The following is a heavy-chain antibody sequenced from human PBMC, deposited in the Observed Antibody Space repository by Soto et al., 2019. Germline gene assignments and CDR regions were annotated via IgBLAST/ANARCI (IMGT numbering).Heavy chain of an antibody. CDR2: MNAKSGDT. J-gene: IGHJ6*02. CDR3: ARGNPFNYAGFDV. D-gene: IGHD3-16*01. CDR1: GYTFSDFD. Sequence: ASVKVSCKASGYTFSDFDINWLRQASGQGPEWMGWMNAKSGDTFFAQRFQGKFNMTWDTSLSTAYMEVGSLTSDDTAMYYCARGNPFNYAGFDVWGQGTTVTVSS. V-gene: IGHV1-8*01.